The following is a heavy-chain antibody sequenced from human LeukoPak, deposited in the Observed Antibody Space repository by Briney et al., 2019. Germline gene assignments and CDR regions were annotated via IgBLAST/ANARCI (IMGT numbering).Heavy chain of an antibody. D-gene: IGHD3-10*01. CDR1: GGSFSGYY. CDR3: ARGPTLLWFGELRIKPYYFDY. Sequence: KTSETLSLACAVYGGSFSGYYWSLIRQPPGKGLEWIGEINHSGSTNYNPSLKSRVTISVDTSKNQFSLKLSSVTAADTAVYYCARGPTLLWFGELRIKPYYFDYWGQGTLVTVSS. J-gene: IGHJ4*02. CDR2: INHSGST. V-gene: IGHV4-34*01.